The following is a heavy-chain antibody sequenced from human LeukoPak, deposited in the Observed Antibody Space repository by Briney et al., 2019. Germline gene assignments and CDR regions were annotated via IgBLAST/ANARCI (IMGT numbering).Heavy chain of an antibody. V-gene: IGHV3-23*01. CDR1: GFTFSTYA. D-gene: IGHD2-15*01. CDR2: ISGSGGST. CDR3: ARSGKWWSPGDAFDI. Sequence: GGSLRLSCAASGFTFSTYAMHWVRQAPGKGLEWVSAISGSGGSTYYADSVKGRFTISRDTSKNTLYLQMNSLRAEDTAVYYCARSGKWWSPGDAFDIWGQGTMVTVSS. J-gene: IGHJ3*02.